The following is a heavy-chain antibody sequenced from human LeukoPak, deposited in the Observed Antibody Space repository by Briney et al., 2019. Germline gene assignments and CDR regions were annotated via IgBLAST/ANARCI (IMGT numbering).Heavy chain of an antibody. D-gene: IGHD3-16*01. V-gene: IGHV1-69*05. J-gene: IGHJ6*03. CDR3: ARGAVGGYYYMDV. CDR1: GGTFSSYA. CDR2: IIPIFGTA. Sequence: ASVKVSCKASGGTFSSYAISWVRQAPGQGLEWMGGIIPIFGTANNAQKFQGRVTITTDESTSTAYMELSSLRSEDTAVYYCARGAVGGYYYMDVWSKGTTVTVSS.